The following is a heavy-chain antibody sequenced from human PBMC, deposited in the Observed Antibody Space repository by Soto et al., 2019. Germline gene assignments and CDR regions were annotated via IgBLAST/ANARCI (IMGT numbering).Heavy chain of an antibody. CDR1: GGSISRSSYY. Sequence: ASETLSLTCTVSGGSISRSSYYWGWIRQPPGKGLEWIGSIYYSGSTYYNPSLKSRVTISVDTSKNQFSLKLSSVTAADTAVYYCARQIRGYCSSTSCYGGGLDYWGQGTLVTVSS. D-gene: IGHD2-2*01. V-gene: IGHV4-39*01. CDR3: ARQIRGYCSSTSCYGGGLDY. CDR2: IYYSGST. J-gene: IGHJ4*02.